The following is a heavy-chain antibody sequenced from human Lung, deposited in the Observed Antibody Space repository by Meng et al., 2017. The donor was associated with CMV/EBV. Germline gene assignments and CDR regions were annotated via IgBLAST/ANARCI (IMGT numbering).Heavy chain of an antibody. CDR2: IRFDGTNK. CDR1: GFTFGSYA. D-gene: IGHD3-22*01. CDR3: AKRGDSSGTYAMDV. V-gene: IGHV3-30*02. J-gene: IGHJ6*02. Sequence: GGSLRLXCAASGFTFGSYAMHWVRQAPGKGLEWVANIRFDGTNKYHADSVKGRFTISRDNSKNTLYLQMNSLRAEDTAVYYCAKRGDSSGTYAMDVWGQGXTVTVSS.